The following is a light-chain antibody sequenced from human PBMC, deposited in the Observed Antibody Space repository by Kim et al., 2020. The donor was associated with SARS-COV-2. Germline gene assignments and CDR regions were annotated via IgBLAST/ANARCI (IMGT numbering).Light chain of an antibody. Sequence: VLTQSPGTLSLSPGERATLSCRASPRVSTSNLAWYQQKPGQAPRLLIYAAIHRPGGIPDRFSGSGSGTDFTLTISRLEPENFAVYYGQYYNTSPYTLGRGTKLGI. CDR3: QYYNTSPYT. CDR1: PRVSTSN. V-gene: IGKV3-20*01. J-gene: IGKJ2*01. CDR2: AAI.